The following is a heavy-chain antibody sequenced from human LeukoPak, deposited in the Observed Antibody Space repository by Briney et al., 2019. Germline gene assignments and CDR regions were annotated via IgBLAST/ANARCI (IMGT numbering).Heavy chain of an antibody. D-gene: IGHD6-19*01. CDR3: ARDPGQQWFDYFDY. Sequence: GRSLRLSCAASGFTFSSYWMHWVRQAPGKGLVWVSRINSDGSSTSYADSVKGRFTISRDNAKNTLFLQMNSLRAEDTAVYYCARDPGQQWFDYFDYWGQGTLVTVSS. J-gene: IGHJ4*02. V-gene: IGHV3-74*01. CDR2: INSDGSST. CDR1: GFTFSSYW.